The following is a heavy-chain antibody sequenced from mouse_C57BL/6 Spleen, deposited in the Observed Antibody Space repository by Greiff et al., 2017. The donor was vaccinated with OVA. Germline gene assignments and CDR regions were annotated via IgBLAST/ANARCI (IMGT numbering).Heavy chain of an antibody. CDR1: GYTFTDYY. V-gene: IGHV1-76*01. CDR3: AREGDYYPDY. J-gene: IGHJ2*01. CDR2: IYPGSGNT. Sequence: QVQLKESGAELVRPGASVKLSCKASGYTFTDYYINWVKQRPGQGLEWIARIYPGSGNTYYNEKFKGKATLTAEKSSSTAYMQLSSLTSEDSAVYFCAREGDYYPDYWGQGTTLTVSS.